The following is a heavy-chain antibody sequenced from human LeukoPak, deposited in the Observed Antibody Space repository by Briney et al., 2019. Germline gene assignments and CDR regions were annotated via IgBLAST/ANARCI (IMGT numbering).Heavy chain of an antibody. V-gene: IGHV3-23*01. J-gene: IGHJ4*02. CDR1: GFTFSNFA. D-gene: IGHD3-9*01. CDR3: AKSIDFTGYSSWDY. Sequence: SGGSLRLSCSASGFTFSNFAMSWVRQAPGKGLEWVSGISGSGIRTFSADYVKGRFTISRDNSKNTLYLQIHSLRAEDTAVYYCAKSIDFTGYSSWDYWGRGTLVTVSS. CDR2: ISGSGIRT.